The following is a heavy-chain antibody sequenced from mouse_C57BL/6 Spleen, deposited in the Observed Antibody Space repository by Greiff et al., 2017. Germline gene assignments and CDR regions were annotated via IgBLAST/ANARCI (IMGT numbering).Heavy chain of an antibody. CDR2: IHPSDSVT. D-gene: IGHD4-1*01. V-gene: IGHV1-74*01. CDR1: GYTFTSYW. Sequence: VQLQQPGAELVKPGASVKVSCKASGYTFTSYWMHWVKQRPGQGLEWIGRIHPSDSVTNYNQQFKGKATLTVDKSSSTAYMQLSSLTSEDTAVYYCSPAGTEAYGGQGTLVTVSA. J-gene: IGHJ3*01. CDR3: SPAGTEAY.